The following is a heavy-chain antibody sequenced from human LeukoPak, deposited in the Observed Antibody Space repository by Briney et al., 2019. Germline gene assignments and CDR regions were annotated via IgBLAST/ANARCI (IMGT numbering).Heavy chain of an antibody. CDR1: GGSVSSDNSY. J-gene: IGHJ4*02. CDR3: ARGYYYHR. V-gene: IGHV4-61*02. Sequence: SSETLSLTCTVYGGSVSSDNSYWDWIRQPAGEGLEWIGRIYADGSSTYNPSLKSRVTISVDSSKNQFSLRLSSMTAADTAVYYCARGYYYHRWGQGTLVTVSS. CDR2: IYADGSS. D-gene: IGHD3-22*01.